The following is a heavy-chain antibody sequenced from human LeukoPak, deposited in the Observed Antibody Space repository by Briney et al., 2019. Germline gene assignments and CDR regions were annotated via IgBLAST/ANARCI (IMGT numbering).Heavy chain of an antibody. CDR2: ISWNSDQI. CDR3: AKDKDGSRWYGMDV. V-gene: IGHV3-9*01. J-gene: IGHJ6*02. D-gene: IGHD6-13*01. CDR1: LFTFDDYS. Sequence: PGRSLSLSCAASLFTFDDYSMHWVRQAPGKGLEWVSGISWNSDQIHYADSVKGRFTISRDNAKNSLYLQMSSLRTEDTALYYCAKDKDGSRWYGMDVWGQGTTVTVSS.